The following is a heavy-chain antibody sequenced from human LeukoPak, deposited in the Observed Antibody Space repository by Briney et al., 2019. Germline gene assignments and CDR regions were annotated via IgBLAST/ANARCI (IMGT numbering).Heavy chain of an antibody. CDR2: ISSDGSDK. D-gene: IGHD4-17*01. J-gene: IGHJ4*02. V-gene: IGHV3-30*04. CDR1: GFTFSSYA. CDR3: ARGHTAVTRHFDF. Sequence: PGGSLRLSCAASGFTFSSYAMHWVRQAPGKGLEWVAVISSDGSDKYYADSVKGRFTISRDNSKNTLYLQMNSLRAEDTAVYYCARGHTAVTRHFDFWGQGTLVTVSS.